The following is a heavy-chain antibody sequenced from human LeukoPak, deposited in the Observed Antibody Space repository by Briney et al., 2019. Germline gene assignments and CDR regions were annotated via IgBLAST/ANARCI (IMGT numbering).Heavy chain of an antibody. CDR2: ISSSSSYI. CDR1: GFTFSSYS. V-gene: IGHV3-21*04. J-gene: IGHJ4*02. Sequence: GGSLRLSCAASGFTFSSYSMNWVRQAPGKGLEWVSSISSSSSYIYYADSVKGRFTISRDNAKNSLYLQMNSLRSEDTAVYYCARGGRGYSSGWLTYYFDYWGQGTLVTVSS. CDR3: ARGGRGYSSGWLTYYFDY. D-gene: IGHD6-19*01.